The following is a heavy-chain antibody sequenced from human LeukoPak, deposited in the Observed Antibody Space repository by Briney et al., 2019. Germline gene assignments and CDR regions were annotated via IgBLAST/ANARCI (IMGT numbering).Heavy chain of an antibody. J-gene: IGHJ5*02. CDR1: GYTFTSYD. CDR2: MNPNSGNT. Sequence: ASVKVSCKASGYTFTSYDINWVRQATGQGLEWMGWMNPNSGNTGYAQKFQGRVTITRNTSISTAYMELSSLRSEDTAVYYCARPRDVLLWFGELSLNWFDPWGQGTLVTVSS. CDR3: ARPRDVLLWFGELSLNWFDP. V-gene: IGHV1-8*03. D-gene: IGHD3-10*01.